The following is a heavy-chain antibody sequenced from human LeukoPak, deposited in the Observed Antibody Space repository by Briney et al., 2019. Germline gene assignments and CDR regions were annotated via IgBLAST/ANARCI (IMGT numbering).Heavy chain of an antibody. CDR3: ARRVGGYDPFDY. Sequence: GASLKISCKGSGSSFTSYWIGWVRQMPGKDVEWMGIIYPGDSEARYSPSFRGQVTISADKSINTAYLQWSSLKASDTAMYYCARRVGGYDPFDYWGQGTLVTVSS. J-gene: IGHJ4*02. V-gene: IGHV5-51*01. D-gene: IGHD5-12*01. CDR2: IYPGDSEA. CDR1: GSSFTSYW.